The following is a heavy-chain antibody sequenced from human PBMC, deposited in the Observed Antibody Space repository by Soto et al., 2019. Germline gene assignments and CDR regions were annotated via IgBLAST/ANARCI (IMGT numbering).Heavy chain of an antibody. J-gene: IGHJ4*02. D-gene: IGHD3-22*01. CDR3: AGALYYDSSGYYF. CDR1: GFTFSSYA. V-gene: IGHV3-30-3*01. Sequence: GGSLRLSCAASGFTFSSYAMGWVRQAPGKGLEWVAAITCDGGSKYYADSVKGRFTISRDNSKNTLYLQMNSLRAEDTAVYYCAGALYYDSSGYYFWGQGTLVTVSS. CDR2: ITCDGGSK.